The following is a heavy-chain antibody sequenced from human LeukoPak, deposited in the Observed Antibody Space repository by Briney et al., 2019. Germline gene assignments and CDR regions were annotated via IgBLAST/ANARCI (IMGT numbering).Heavy chain of an antibody. CDR1: GFTFSSYA. CDR3: ASSGAPTGYFDY. CDR2: ISGTGGST. V-gene: IGHV3-23*01. J-gene: IGHJ4*02. D-gene: IGHD3-10*01. Sequence: GGSLRLSCAASGFTFSSYAMSRVRQAPGKGLEWVSAISGTGGSTYYADSVKGRFTISRDNSKNSLYLQMNGLRAEDTAVYYCASSGAPTGYFDYWGQGTLVTVSS.